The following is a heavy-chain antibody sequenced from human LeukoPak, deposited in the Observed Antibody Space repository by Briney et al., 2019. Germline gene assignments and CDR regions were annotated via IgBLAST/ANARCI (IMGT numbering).Heavy chain of an antibody. CDR2: IYYSGST. CDR1: GGSISSSSYY. J-gene: IGHJ4*02. V-gene: IGHV4-39*01. D-gene: IGHD5-24*01. Sequence: PSETLSLTXTVSGGSISSSSYYWGWIRQPPGKGLDWIGSIYYSGSTYYNPSLKSRVTISVDTSKNQFSLKLSSVTAADTAVYYCASFPMATITGYFDYWGQGTLVTVSS. CDR3: ASFPMATITGYFDY.